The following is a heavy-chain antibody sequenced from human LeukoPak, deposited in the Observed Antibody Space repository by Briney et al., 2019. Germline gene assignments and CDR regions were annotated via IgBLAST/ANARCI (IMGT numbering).Heavy chain of an antibody. D-gene: IGHD4-11*01. CDR1: VGTFSSYA. CDR3: ARDVDYSNDYFDY. J-gene: IGHJ4*02. V-gene: IGHV1-69*13. Sequence: SVKVSCKASVGTFSSYAIRGVRQAPGRGLEWMGGIIPIFGTANYAQKFQGRVTITADESTSTAYMELSSLRSEDTAVYYCARDVDYSNDYFDYWGQGTLVTVSS. CDR2: IIPIFGTA.